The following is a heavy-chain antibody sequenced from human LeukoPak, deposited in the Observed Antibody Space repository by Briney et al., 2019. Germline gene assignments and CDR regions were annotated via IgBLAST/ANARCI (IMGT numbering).Heavy chain of an antibody. V-gene: IGHV3-11*01. Sequence: GGSLRLSCEASGFILSDYYMSWIRQAPGKGLEWISYMSSSSSSIAYSVDSVKGRFTISRDNAKNSLYLQMDSVTAEGSATYFCARVKGGERTADWSFDLGGRGTLVTVPS. J-gene: IGHJ2*01. CDR1: GFILSDYY. CDR2: MSSSSSSIA. D-gene: IGHD2-21*02. CDR3: ARVKGGERTADWSFDL.